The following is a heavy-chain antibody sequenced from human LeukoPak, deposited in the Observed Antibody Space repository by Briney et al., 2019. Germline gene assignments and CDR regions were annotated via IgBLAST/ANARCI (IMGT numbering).Heavy chain of an antibody. CDR1: GYTLTGNY. Sequence: ASVKVSCKASGYTLTGNYMHWVRQAPGQGLEWMGWNNPNSGGTNYAQKFQGRVTMTSDTSISTAYMELSRLTSDDTAVYYCARDRGIGRYDAFDIWGQGTMVTVSS. D-gene: IGHD1-26*01. V-gene: IGHV1-2*02. J-gene: IGHJ3*02. CDR3: ARDRGIGRYDAFDI. CDR2: NNPNSGGT.